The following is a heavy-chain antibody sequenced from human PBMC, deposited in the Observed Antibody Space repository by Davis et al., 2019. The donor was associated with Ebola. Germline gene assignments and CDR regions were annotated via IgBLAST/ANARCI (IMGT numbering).Heavy chain of an antibody. Sequence: PSETLSLTCTVSGGSISSYYWSWIRQPPGKGLEWIGYIYYSGSTYYNPSLKSRVTISVDTSKNQFSLKLSSVTAADTAVYYCARDRERDGYNMAGWFDPWGQGTLVTVSS. CDR3: ARDRERDGYNMAGWFDP. CDR1: GGSISSYY. CDR2: IYYSGST. D-gene: IGHD5-24*01. V-gene: IGHV4-59*12. J-gene: IGHJ5*02.